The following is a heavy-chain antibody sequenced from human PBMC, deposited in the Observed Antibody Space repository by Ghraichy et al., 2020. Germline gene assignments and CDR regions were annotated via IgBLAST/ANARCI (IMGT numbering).Heavy chain of an antibody. CDR2: INPNSGGT. J-gene: IGHJ4*02. V-gene: IGHV1-2*02. D-gene: IGHD5-18*01. CDR1: GYTFTGYY. CDR3: ARVKDTAMGIDY. Sequence: ASVKVSCKASGYTFTGYYMHWVRQAPGQGLEWMGWINPNSGGTNYAQKFQGRVTMTRDTSISTAYMELSRLRSDDTAVYYCARVKDTAMGIDYWGQGTLVTVSS.